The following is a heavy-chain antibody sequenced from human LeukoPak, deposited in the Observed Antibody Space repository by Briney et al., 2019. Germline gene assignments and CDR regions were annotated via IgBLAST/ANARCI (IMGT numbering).Heavy chain of an antibody. CDR3: ARVELGVRGYSSSSSLDY. V-gene: IGHV4-59*08. CDR1: GGSMSSYY. Sequence: NPSETLSLTCTVSGGSMSSYYWSWIRQPPGKGLEWIGYIYYSGSINYNPSLKSRVTISVDTSKNQFSLKLSSVTAADTAVYYCARVELGVRGYSSSSSLDYWGQGTLVTVSS. CDR2: IYYSGSI. D-gene: IGHD6-6*01. J-gene: IGHJ4*02.